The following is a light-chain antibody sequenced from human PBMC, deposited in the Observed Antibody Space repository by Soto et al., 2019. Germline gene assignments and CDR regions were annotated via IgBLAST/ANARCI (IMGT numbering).Light chain of an antibody. CDR3: QQSYSTPLT. V-gene: IGKV1-39*01. Sequence: DIRRTQSPSSLSASVGDRVTTTCRASQSIISYLNWYQQKPGKAPKLLIYAASSLQSGVPSRFSGSGSGTDFTLTISSLQPEDFATYYCQQSYSTPLTFGGGTKVDIK. J-gene: IGKJ4*01. CDR1: QSIISY. CDR2: AAS.